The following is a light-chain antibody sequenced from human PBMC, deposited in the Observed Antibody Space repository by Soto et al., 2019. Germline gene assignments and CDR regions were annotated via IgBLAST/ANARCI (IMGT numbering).Light chain of an antibody. J-gene: IGLJ2*01. CDR3: YSHIDVTTGA. Sequence: QSALTQPASVSGSPGQSITISCTGTSTDVGGNKYVSWYQQHTGKATKAVIYDVTNRPSGVSNRFSGSTSGNTASLTISGRQAEDEADYYGYSHIDVTTGAFGGGTKVTVL. V-gene: IGLV2-14*03. CDR2: DVT. CDR1: STDVGGNKY.